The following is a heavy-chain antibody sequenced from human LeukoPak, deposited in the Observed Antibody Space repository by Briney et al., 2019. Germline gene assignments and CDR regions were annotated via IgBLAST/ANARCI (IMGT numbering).Heavy chain of an antibody. D-gene: IGHD5-18*01. CDR1: GGSISSGGYY. V-gene: IGHV4-31*03. CDR2: IYYSGST. J-gene: IGHJ4*02. Sequence: SETLSLTCTVSGGSISSGGYYWGWIRQHPGKGLEWIGYIYYSGSTYYNPSLKSRVTISVDTSKNQFSLKLSSVTAADTAVYYCASGYSYGHYFGYWGQGTLVTVSS. CDR3: ASGYSYGHYFGY.